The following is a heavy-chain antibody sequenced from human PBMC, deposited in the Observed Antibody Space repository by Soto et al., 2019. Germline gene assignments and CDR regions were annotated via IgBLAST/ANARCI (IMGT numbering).Heavy chain of an antibody. J-gene: IGHJ5*02. V-gene: IGHV4-59*01. CDR1: GRSISSYY. CDR2: IHYSGST. CDR3: ARGGVAARKGRWFDP. D-gene: IGHD6-25*01. Sequence: PSETLSLTCTVSGRSISSYYWGWIRQPPGKGLEWIGYIHYSGSTNYNPSLRSRVTISVDTPKNQFSLKVNSMTAADTAIYYCARGGVAARKGRWFDPWGQGTLVTVS.